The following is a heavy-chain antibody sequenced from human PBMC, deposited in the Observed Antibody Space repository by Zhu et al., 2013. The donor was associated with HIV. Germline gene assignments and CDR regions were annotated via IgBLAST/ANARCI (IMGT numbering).Heavy chain of an antibody. CDR3: ARGGAKHYCGGDCNWFDP. Sequence: QVQLVQSGAEVKKPGSSVKVSCKASGGTFSSYAISWVRQAPGQGLEWMGGIIPIFGTANYAQKFQGRVTITADESTSTAYMELSSLRSEDTAVYYCARGGAKHYCGGDCNWFDPWGQGTLGHRLL. J-gene: IGHJ5*02. CDR1: GGTFSSYA. D-gene: IGHD2-21*02. V-gene: IGHV1-69*12. CDR2: IIPIFGTA.